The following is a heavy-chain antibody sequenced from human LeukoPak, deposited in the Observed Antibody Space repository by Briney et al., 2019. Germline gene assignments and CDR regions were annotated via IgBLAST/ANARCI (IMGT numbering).Heavy chain of an antibody. CDR2: ISGSGGST. D-gene: IGHD3-22*01. V-gene: IGHV3-23*01. CDR1: GFTFSSYG. Sequence: GGSLRLSCAASGFTFSSYGMSWVRQAPGKGLEWVSAISGSGGSTYYADSVKGRFTISRDNSKNTLYLQMNSLRAEDTALYYCARVGDSSGYWYFDLWGRGTLVTVSS. CDR3: ARVGDSSGYWYFDL. J-gene: IGHJ2*01.